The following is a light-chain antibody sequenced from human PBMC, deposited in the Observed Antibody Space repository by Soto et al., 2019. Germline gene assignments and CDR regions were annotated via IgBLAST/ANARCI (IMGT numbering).Light chain of an antibody. CDR2: DAS. CDR1: QGISSA. V-gene: IGKV1-13*02. J-gene: IGKJ2*01. CDR3: QQFNSYPLYT. Sequence: AIQLTQSPSSLSASVGDRVTITCRASQGISSALAWYQQKPGKAPKLLIYDASSLESGVPSRFSGSVSWTDFTLTISSLQPEDFATYYCQQFNSYPLYTFGQGTKLEIK.